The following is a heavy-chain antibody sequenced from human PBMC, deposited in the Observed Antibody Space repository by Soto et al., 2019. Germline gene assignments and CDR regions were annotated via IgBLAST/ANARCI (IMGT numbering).Heavy chain of an antibody. V-gene: IGHV3-23*01. CDR2: ISGGGSST. Sequence: GSLRLSCAASGFTFSNSAMSWVRQAPGKGLEWVSSISGGGSSTYYTDSMKGRFTISRDNSKNTLYLQMNSLRAEDTAVYYCAKVPGYDYVWGTYYYFDYWGLGALVTV. J-gene: IGHJ4*02. CDR3: AKVPGYDYVWGTYYYFDY. CDR1: GFTFSNSA. D-gene: IGHD3-16*01.